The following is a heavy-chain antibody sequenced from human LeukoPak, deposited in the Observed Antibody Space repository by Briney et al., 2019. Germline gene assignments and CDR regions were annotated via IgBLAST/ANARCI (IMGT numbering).Heavy chain of an antibody. J-gene: IGHJ4*02. Sequence: GGSLRLSCAASGFTFSDYYMSWIRQAPGKGLEWLSHISSSGTTTYYADSVKGRFTISRDNAKNSLYLQMNSLRAEESAVYYCARETRVRWTDYWGQGILVTVSS. V-gene: IGHV3-11*04. CDR2: ISSSGTTT. D-gene: IGHD5-24*01. CDR1: GFTFSDYY. CDR3: ARETRVRWTDY.